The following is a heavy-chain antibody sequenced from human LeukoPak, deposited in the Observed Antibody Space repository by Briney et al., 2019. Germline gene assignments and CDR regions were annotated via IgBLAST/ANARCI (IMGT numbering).Heavy chain of an antibody. CDR2: IYSGGGT. V-gene: IGHV3-53*01. J-gene: IGHJ4*02. CDR1: GFIVSSNY. CDR3: ARSSGSYYFDY. D-gene: IGHD3-10*01. Sequence: GGSLRLSCAASGFIVSSNYMSWVRQAPGKGLEWVSVIYSGGGTYYTDSVKGRFTISRDNSKSTLYLQMNSLRAEDTAVYYCARSSGSYYFDYWGQGTLVTVSS.